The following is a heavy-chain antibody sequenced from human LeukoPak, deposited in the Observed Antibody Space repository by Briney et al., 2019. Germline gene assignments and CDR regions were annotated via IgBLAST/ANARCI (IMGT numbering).Heavy chain of an antibody. CDR2: IGAYNGNT. D-gene: IGHD3-10*01. CDR1: GYTFTSYG. CDR3: ARGSSGSYYSNFDY. J-gene: IGHJ4*02. V-gene: IGHV1-18*01. Sequence: ASVKVSCKASGYTFTSYGISWVRQAPGQGLEWMGWIGAYNGNTNYAQKLQGRVTMTTDTSASTAYMELRSLRSDDTAVYYCARGSSGSYYSNFDYWGQGTLVTVSS.